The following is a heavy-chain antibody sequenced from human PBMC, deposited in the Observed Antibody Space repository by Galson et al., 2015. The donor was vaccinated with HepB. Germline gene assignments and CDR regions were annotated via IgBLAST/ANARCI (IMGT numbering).Heavy chain of an antibody. CDR3: AKDRYSSSGAMGV. Sequence: SLRLSCAASGFTFSAYGMHWVRQAPGKGLEWVAVISYDETNQYYADSVKGRFTISRDNSKNTLYLQMNSLRAEDTAVYYCAKDRYSSSGAMGVWGQGTTVTVSS. CDR1: GFTFSAYG. CDR2: ISYDETNQ. V-gene: IGHV3-30*18. J-gene: IGHJ6*02. D-gene: IGHD6-6*01.